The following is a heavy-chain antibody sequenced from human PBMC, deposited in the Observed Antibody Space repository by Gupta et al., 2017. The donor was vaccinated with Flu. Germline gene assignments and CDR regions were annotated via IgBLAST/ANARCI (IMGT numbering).Heavy chain of an antibody. V-gene: IGHV3-48*02. CDR1: GFTFSSYS. CDR2: ISSSSSTI. Sequence: EVQLVESGGGLVQPGGSLRLSCAASGFTFSSYSMNWVRQAPGKGLEWVSYISSSSSTIYYADSVKGRFTISRDNAKNSLYLQMNSLRDEDTAVYYCARDQLELEDLVDWFDPWGQGTLVTVSS. CDR3: ARDQLELEDLVDWFDP. D-gene: IGHD1-7*01. J-gene: IGHJ5*02.